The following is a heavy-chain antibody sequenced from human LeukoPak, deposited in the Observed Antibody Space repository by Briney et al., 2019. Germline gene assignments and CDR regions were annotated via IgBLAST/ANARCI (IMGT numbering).Heavy chain of an antibody. CDR3: ARGGRSAGGNPVYYYFDY. Sequence: GASVKVSCKASGGTFSSYAISWVRQAPGQGLEWMGGIIPIFGTANYAQKFQGRVTITADKSMSTAYMELSSLRSEDTAVYYCARGGRSAGGNPVYYYFDYWGQGTLVTVSS. CDR2: IIPIFGTA. J-gene: IGHJ4*02. CDR1: GGTFSSYA. D-gene: IGHD4-23*01. V-gene: IGHV1-69*06.